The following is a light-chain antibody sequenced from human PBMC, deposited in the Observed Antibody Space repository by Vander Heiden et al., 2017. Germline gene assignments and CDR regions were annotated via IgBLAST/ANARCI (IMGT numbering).Light chain of an antibody. CDR3: QVWDSATDHHV. CDR2: DDS. CDR1: NIGTKS. V-gene: IGLV3-21*02. Sequence: YALTQPPSVSVAPGQTAKITCGGHNIGTKSVHWYQQRPGQAPVLVVYDDSDRPSGIPERFSGSNSGSAATLTISGVEAGDEADYFCQVWDSATDHHVFATGTKVTVL. J-gene: IGLJ1*01.